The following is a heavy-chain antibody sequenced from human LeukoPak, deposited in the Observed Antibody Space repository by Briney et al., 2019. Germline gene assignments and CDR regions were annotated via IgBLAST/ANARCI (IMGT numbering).Heavy chain of an antibody. J-gene: IGHJ4*02. D-gene: IGHD5-24*01. CDR2: IYTSGST. CDR3: ARDRLEYYFDY. Sequence: SETLSLTCTVSGGSISSYYWSWVRQPAGKGLEWIGRIYTSGSTNYTPSLKSRVTISVDKSKNQFSLKLSSVTAADTAVYYCARDRLEYYFDYWGQGTLVTVSS. CDR1: GGSISSYY. V-gene: IGHV4-4*07.